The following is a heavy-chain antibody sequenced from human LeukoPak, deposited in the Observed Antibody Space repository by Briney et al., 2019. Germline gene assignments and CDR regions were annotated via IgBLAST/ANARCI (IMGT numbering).Heavy chain of an antibody. V-gene: IGHV4-59*06. J-gene: IGHJ4*02. D-gene: IGHD2-15*01. Sequence: SETLSLTCTVSGGSISSYYWSWIRQPPGKGLEWIGYIYYSGSTYYNPSLKSRVTISVDTSKNQFSLKLSSVTAADTAVYYCVGGSYYYFDYWGQGTLVTVSS. CDR1: GGSISSYY. CDR3: VGGSYYYFDY. CDR2: IYYSGST.